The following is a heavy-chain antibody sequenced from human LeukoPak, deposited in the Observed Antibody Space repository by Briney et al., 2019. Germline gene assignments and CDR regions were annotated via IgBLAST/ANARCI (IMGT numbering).Heavy chain of an antibody. V-gene: IGHV1-46*01. CDR2: INPSGGST. J-gene: IGHJ6*02. D-gene: IGHD5-12*01. CDR1: GYTFTSYY. CDR3: ARDEVIVATIPGVPYYYYYGMDV. Sequence: ASVKVSCKASGYTFTSYYMHWVRQAPGQGLEWMGIINPSGGSTSYAQKFQGRVTMTRDTSTSRVYMELSSLRSEDTAVYYCARDEVIVATIPGVPYYYYYGMDVWGQGTTVTVSS.